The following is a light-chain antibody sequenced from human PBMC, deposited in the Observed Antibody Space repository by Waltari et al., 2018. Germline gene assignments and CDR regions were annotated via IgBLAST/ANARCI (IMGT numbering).Light chain of an antibody. J-gene: IGKJ4*01. CDR3: QHRSSWPTLT. Sequence: EIVLTQSPATLSLSPGDRATLSCRASQSVGSYLAWYQQKPGQSPGLLIFDASNRATGIPARFSGSGSGTDFTLTISSREPEDFAVYYCQHRSSWPTLTFGGGTKVEIK. CDR2: DAS. V-gene: IGKV3-11*01. CDR1: QSVGSY.